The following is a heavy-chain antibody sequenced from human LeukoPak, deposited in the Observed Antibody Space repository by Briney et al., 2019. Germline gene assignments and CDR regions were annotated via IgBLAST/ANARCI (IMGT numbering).Heavy chain of an antibody. J-gene: IGHJ4*02. Sequence: SETLSLTCTVSGGSISSSSYYWGWIRQPPGKGLEWIGSIYYSGSTYYNPSLKSRVTISVDTSKSQFSLKLSSVTAADTAVYYCARSLRSGELLSHFDYWGQGTLVTVSS. CDR1: GGSISSSSYY. D-gene: IGHD1-26*01. CDR3: ARSLRSGELLSHFDY. V-gene: IGHV4-39*07. CDR2: IYYSGST.